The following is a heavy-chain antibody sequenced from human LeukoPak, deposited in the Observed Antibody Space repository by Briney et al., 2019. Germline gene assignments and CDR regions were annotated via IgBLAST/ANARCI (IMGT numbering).Heavy chain of an antibody. V-gene: IGHV3-7*03. CDR2: INQRVSTK. D-gene: IGHD2-2*01. J-gene: IGHJ4*02. CDR1: GFIFSNYW. Sequence: GGSLTLSCAASGFIFSNYWMAWVRQGPGEGPEWVAKINQRVSTKYYVDSVRGRFTISRDNAKNSLDLQMNTLRVEDTAIYYCARLVVPPGNRGWYYEHWGQGTLVTVSS. CDR3: ARLVVPPGNRGWYYEH.